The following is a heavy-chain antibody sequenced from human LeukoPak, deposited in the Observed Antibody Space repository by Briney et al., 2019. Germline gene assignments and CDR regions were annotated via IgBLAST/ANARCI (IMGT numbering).Heavy chain of an antibody. J-gene: IGHJ4*02. CDR1: GFTFSSYS. CDR2: ISSSSSNI. CDR3: ARDFFVRVLDY. V-gene: IGHV3-21*01. D-gene: IGHD3-10*01. Sequence: GGSLRLSCAASGFTFSSYSMNWVRQAPGKGLEWVSSISSSSSNIYYADSVKGRFTISRDNAKNSLYLQMNSLRAEDTAVYYCARDFFVRVLDYWGQGTLVTVSS.